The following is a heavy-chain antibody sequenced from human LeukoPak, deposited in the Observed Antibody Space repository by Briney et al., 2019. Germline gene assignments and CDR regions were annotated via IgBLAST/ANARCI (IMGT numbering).Heavy chain of an antibody. Sequence: GGSLRLSCAASGFTFSRYWMSWVRQASGKGLEWVANIKQDRSQKYYVASVQGRFTISRDNAKNSLYLQMSSLRAEDTAVYYCARGGEYSSGWFGTDNYWGQGTLVIVSS. V-gene: IGHV3-7*01. CDR1: GFTFSRYW. D-gene: IGHD6-19*01. J-gene: IGHJ4*02. CDR2: IKQDRSQK. CDR3: ARGGEYSSGWFGTDNY.